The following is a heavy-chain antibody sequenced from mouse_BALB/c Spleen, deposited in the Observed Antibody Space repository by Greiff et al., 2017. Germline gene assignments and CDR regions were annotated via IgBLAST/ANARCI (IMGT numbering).Heavy chain of an antibody. D-gene: IGHD2-5*01. Sequence: VQLQQSGAELVRPGASVKLSCTASGFNINDYYMHWVKQRPEQGLEWIGWIYPDNGDTEYAPKFQGKATMTADTSSNTAYLQLSSLTSEDTAVYDCNAPYRNHAMDYWGQGTSVTVSS. J-gene: IGHJ4*01. CDR1: GFNINDYY. CDR2: IYPDNGDT. CDR3: NAPYRNHAMDY. V-gene: IGHV14-4*02.